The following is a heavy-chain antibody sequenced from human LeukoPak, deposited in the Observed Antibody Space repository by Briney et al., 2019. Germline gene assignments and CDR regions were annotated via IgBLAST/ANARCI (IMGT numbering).Heavy chain of an antibody. J-gene: IGHJ5*02. V-gene: IGHV1-2*02. CDR3: ARDLEQWLVRNWFDP. CDR2: INPNSGGT. Sequence: ASVKVSCKASGYTFTGYYMHWVRQAPGQGLEWMGWINPNSGGTNYAQKFQGRVTMTRDTSISTAYMELSRLRSDDTAVYYCARDLEQWLVRNWFDPWGQGTLVTVSS. CDR1: GYTFTGYY. D-gene: IGHD6-19*01.